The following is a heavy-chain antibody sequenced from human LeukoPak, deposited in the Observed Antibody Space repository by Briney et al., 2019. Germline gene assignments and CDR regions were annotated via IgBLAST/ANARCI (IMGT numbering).Heavy chain of an antibody. CDR2: ISSRSTNI. V-gene: IGHV3-21*01. CDR3: ARDAQWLVPEGYFYYMDV. CDR1: GFTFSRYS. J-gene: IGHJ6*03. D-gene: IGHD6-19*01. Sequence: PGGSLRLSCAGSGFTFSRYSMNWFRQAPGKGLERVSSISSRSTNIFYADSVKGRSTISRDNAKNSLYLQMNSLGAEDTAVYYCARDAQWLVPEGYFYYMDVWGKGTTVTVSS.